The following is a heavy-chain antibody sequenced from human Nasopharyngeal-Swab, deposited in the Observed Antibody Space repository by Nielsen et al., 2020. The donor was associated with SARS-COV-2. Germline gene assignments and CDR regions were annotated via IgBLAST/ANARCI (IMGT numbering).Heavy chain of an antibody. CDR2: IGTSSTPI. J-gene: IGHJ4*01. D-gene: IGHD2/OR15-2a*01. V-gene: IGHV3-48*01. Sequence: ESPKISCAASGFTLSTYSMDWVRQVPGKGLEGVAHIGTSSTPIYYADSVRGRFSISRDNAKNSLSLLMSTLRGEDTAVYYCVRGWRSNSFDYWGQGARVTVSA. CDR1: GFTLSTYS. CDR3: VRGWRSNSFDY.